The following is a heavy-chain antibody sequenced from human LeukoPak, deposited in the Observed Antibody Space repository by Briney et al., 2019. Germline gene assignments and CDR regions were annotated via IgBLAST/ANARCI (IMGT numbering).Heavy chain of an antibody. J-gene: IGHJ3*02. Sequence: SETLSLTCTVSGGSISSYYWSWIRQPPGKGLEWIGYIYYSGSTNYNPSLKSRVTISVDTSKNQISLKLSSVTAADTAVYYCARDRGGGSYDFWSGYYPHDAFDIWGQGTMVTVSS. CDR3: ARDRGGGSYDFWSGYYPHDAFDI. D-gene: IGHD3-3*01. V-gene: IGHV4-59*01. CDR1: GGSISSYY. CDR2: IYYSGST.